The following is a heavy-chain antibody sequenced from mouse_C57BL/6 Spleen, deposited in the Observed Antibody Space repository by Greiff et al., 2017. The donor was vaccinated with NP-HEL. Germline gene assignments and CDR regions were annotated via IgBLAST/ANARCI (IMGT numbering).Heavy chain of an antibody. CDR2: IDPSDSYT. V-gene: IGHV1-50*01. J-gene: IGHJ4*01. Sequence: QVHVKQSGAELVKPGASVKLSCKASGYTFTSYWMQWVKQRPGQGLEWIGEIDPSDSYTNYNQKFKGKATLTVDTSSSTAYMQLSSLTSEDSAVYYCARWGTTVRNAMDYWGQGTSVTVSS. D-gene: IGHD1-1*01. CDR1: GYTFTSYW. CDR3: ARWGTTVRNAMDY.